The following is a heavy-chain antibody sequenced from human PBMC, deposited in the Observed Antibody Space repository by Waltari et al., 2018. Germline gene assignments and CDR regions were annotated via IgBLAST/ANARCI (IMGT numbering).Heavy chain of an antibody. CDR2: NIPSFGTA. CDR3: ARAAAGTNPFDY. D-gene: IGHD6-13*01. J-gene: IGHJ4*02. V-gene: IGHV1-69*14. CDR1: GGTFSSYA. Sequence: QVQLVQSGAEVKKPGSSVKVSCKASGGTFSSYAISWVRQAPGQGLEGMGGNIPSFGTANYAEKFQGRVTITADKSTSTAYRELSSLRSEDTAVYYCARAAAGTNPFDYWGQGTLVTVSS.